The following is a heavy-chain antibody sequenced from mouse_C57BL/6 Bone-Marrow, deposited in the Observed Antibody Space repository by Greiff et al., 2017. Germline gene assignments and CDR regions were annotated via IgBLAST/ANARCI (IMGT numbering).Heavy chain of an antibody. J-gene: IGHJ3*01. D-gene: IGHD2-2*01. V-gene: IGHV1-87*01. CDR3: SEDSAVLYCAWGGYGVPAY. CDR2: GQGLECIG. Sequence: QVQLQQSGPELARPWASVKISCPAFYTFSRRVHFAISDTNYWMPWVKQRPGQGLECIGAIYPGNGDTSYKQKFKGKATLTAENYTSTAYMQLSSVTSEDSAVLYCAWGGYGVPAYWGRGTVVTVSA. CDR1: YTFSRRVH.